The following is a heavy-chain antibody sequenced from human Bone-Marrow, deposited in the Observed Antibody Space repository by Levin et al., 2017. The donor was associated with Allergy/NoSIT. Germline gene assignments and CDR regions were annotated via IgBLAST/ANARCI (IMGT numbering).Heavy chain of an antibody. CDR3: AKAGGGATKEFDY. J-gene: IGHJ4*02. D-gene: IGHD1-26*01. CDR2: INAGNGNT. Sequence: ASVKVSCKTSGYIFSFSAMHWVRQAPGQRLEWMGWINAGNGNTRYSQTFQGRVTLTSDTSASTAYMELSSLTSEDTAVYYCAKAGGGATKEFDYWGQGTLVTVAS. CDR1: GYIFSFSA. V-gene: IGHV1-3*01.